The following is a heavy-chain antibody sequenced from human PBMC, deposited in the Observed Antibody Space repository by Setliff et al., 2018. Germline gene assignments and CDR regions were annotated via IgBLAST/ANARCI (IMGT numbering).Heavy chain of an antibody. V-gene: IGHV1-46*01. CDR2: INSGAGST. D-gene: IGHD4-17*01. Sequence: ASVKVSCKASGYTFTTYYMHWVRQAPGQGLEWMGIINSGAGSTSYAQKFQGGITLTRDTSTSTVYMQLNSLRSEDTAVYYCARGGSPDCTTNSCRYGDYFYWGQGTLVTVSS. CDR3: ARGGSPDCTTNSCRYGDYFY. J-gene: IGHJ4*02. CDR1: GYTFTTYY.